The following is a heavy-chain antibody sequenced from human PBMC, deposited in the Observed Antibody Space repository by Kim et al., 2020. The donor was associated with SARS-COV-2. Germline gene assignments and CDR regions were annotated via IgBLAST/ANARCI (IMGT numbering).Heavy chain of an antibody. D-gene: IGHD6-6*01. Sequence: GGSLRLSCAASGFTFSSYAMSWVRQAPGKGLEWVSAISGSGGSTYYADSVKGRFTISRDNSKNTLYLQMNSLRAEDTAVYYCAKRAPSRIIAARRIGWFDPWGQGTLVTVSS. CDR2: ISGSGGST. J-gene: IGHJ5*02. V-gene: IGHV3-23*01. CDR3: AKRAPSRIIAARRIGWFDP. CDR1: GFTFSSYA.